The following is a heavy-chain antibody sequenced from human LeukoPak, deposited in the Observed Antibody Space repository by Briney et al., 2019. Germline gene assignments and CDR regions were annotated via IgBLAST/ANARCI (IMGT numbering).Heavy chain of an antibody. CDR3: ARRSYYSSRGWFDP. CDR2: INHSGST. V-gene: IGHV4-34*01. Sequence: SETLSLTCAVYGGSFSGYYWSWIRQPPGKGLEWIGEINHSGSTNYNPSLKSRVTISVDTSKSQFSLKLSSVTAADTAVYYCARRSYYSSRGWFDPWGQGTLVTVSS. J-gene: IGHJ5*02. D-gene: IGHD6-13*01. CDR1: GGSFSGYY.